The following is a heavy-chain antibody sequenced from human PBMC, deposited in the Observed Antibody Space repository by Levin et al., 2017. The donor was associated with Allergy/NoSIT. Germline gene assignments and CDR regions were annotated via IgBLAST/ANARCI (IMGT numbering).Heavy chain of an antibody. CDR2: INPNSGGT. D-gene: IGHD7-27*01. CDR1: GYTFTGYY. Sequence: GASVKVSCKASGYTFTGYYIHWVRQAPGQGLEWMGYINPNSGGTNYAQQFQGRVTMTRDTSISTAYMELSRLRSDDSAVFYCARVRTHNSGSDYWGQGTLVTVSS. V-gene: IGHV1-2*02. J-gene: IGHJ4*02. CDR3: ARVRTHNSGSDY.